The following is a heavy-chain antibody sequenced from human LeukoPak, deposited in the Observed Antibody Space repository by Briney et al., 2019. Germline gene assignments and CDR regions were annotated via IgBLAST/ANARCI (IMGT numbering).Heavy chain of an antibody. D-gene: IGHD3-22*01. CDR3: ARRTGDYYDSSGYYLVSSWFDP. J-gene: IGHJ5*02. Sequence: PSETLSLTCTDSGGSISSYYWSWIRQPPGKGLEWIGYIYTSGSTNYNPSLKSGVTTSVDTSKKQFSLKLSSVTAADTAVYYCARRTGDYYDSSGYYLVSSWFDPWGQGTLVTVSS. CDR1: GGSISSYY. V-gene: IGHV4-4*09. CDR2: IYTSGST.